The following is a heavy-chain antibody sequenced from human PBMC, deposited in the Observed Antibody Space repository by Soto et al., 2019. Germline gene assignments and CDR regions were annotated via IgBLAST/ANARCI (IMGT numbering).Heavy chain of an antibody. Sequence: QVQLVESGGGVVQPGRSLRLSCAASGFTFSSYGMHWVRQAPGKGLEWVAVIWYDGSNKYYVDSVKGRFTISRDNSKNTLYLQMNSLRAEDTAVYYCARGDGPWSYYYYCMDVWGKGTTVTVSS. J-gene: IGHJ6*03. CDR2: IWYDGSNK. CDR1: GFTFSSYG. V-gene: IGHV3-33*01. D-gene: IGHD3-3*01. CDR3: ARGDGPWSYYYYCMDV.